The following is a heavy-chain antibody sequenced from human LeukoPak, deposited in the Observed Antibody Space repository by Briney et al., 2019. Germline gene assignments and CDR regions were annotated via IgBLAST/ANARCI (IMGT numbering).Heavy chain of an antibody. V-gene: IGHV3-74*01. CDR3: VRGYSSGYRLDY. D-gene: IGHD3-22*01. Sequence: SGGSLRLSCAASGFTFSSYWMHWVRQDPVKGRLWVSRINGDGSSTDYADSEKGRFTISRDNAKNTVYLQMNSLKAEDTAVYYCVRGYSSGYRLDYWGQGTLVTVSS. CDR2: INGDGSST. J-gene: IGHJ4*02. CDR1: GFTFSSYW.